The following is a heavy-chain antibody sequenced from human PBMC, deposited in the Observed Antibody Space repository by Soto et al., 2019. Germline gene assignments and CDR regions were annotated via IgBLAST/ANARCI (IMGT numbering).Heavy chain of an antibody. J-gene: IGHJ4*02. V-gene: IGHV3-21*01. CDR1: GFTFSGSS. Sequence: GSLRLSCAASGFTFSGSSMNWVRQTAGKGLEWVSSISSSGSFLSYADSVKGRFTISRDNARNSLYLQMNNLRVADTALYYCARDPPHGGTSSWDADSWGQGTLVTVSS. CDR2: ISSSGSFL. D-gene: IGHD1-26*01. CDR3: ARDPPHGGTSSWDADS.